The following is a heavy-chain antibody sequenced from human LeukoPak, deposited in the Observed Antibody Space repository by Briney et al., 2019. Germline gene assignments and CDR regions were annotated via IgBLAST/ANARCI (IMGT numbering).Heavy chain of an antibody. CDR1: GYTFTSYY. CDR3: ARGQSYYDSSGPDAFDI. J-gene: IGHJ3*02. D-gene: IGHD3-22*01. V-gene: IGHV1-46*01. CDR2: INPSGGST. Sequence: PEASVKVSCKASGYTFTSYYMHWVRQAPGQGLEWMGIINPSGGSTSCAQKFRGRDTMTRDTSTSTVYMELSSLRSEDTAVYYCARGQSYYDSSGPDAFDIWGQGTMVTVSS.